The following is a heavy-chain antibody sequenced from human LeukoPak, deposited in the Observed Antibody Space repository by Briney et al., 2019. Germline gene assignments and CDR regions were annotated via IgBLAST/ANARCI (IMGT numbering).Heavy chain of an antibody. CDR2: ISSSSSYI. Sequence: PGGSLRLSCAASGFTFSSYSMNWVRQAPGKGLEWVSSISSSSSYIYYADPVKGRFTISRDNAKNSLYLQMNSLRAEDTAVYYCARAHYYDSSGYYYDVTWGQGTLVTVSS. CDR1: GFTFSSYS. D-gene: IGHD3-22*01. V-gene: IGHV3-21*01. CDR3: ARAHYYDSSGYYYDVT. J-gene: IGHJ5*02.